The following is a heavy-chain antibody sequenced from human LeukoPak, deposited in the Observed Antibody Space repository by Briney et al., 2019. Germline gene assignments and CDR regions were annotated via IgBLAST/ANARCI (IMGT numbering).Heavy chain of an antibody. CDR2: VYISGSP. V-gene: IGHV4-4*07. J-gene: IGHJ5*02. CDR3: ARLSANWFDP. CDR1: GASVSTYY. Sequence: SETLSLTCTVSGASVSTYYWTWIRQPAGKGLEWTGRVYISGSPIYNPSLKSRVTTSVDTSKSQFSLKLTSVTAADTAVYYCARLSANWFDPWGQGTLVTVSS.